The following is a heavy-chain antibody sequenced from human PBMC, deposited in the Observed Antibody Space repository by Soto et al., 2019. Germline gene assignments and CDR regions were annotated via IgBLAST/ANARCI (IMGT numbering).Heavy chain of an antibody. CDR1: GYTFTNFG. V-gene: IGHV1-18*01. CDR2: ISSYNGDT. CDR3: AREGVAPYYYYGMDV. D-gene: IGHD5-12*01. Sequence: ASVKVSCKASGYTFTNFGISWGRQAPGQGLEWMGWISSYNGDTNYAQTFQGRVTMTTDTSTSTAYMELRSLRSDDTAVYYCAREGVAPYYYYGMDVWGQGTPVTVSS. J-gene: IGHJ6*02.